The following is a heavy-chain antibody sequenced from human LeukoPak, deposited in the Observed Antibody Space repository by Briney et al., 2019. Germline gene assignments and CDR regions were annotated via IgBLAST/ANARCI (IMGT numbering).Heavy chain of an antibody. CDR3: ASFSDILTGYRYSGMDV. CDR1: GGTFSSYA. CDR2: IIPILGIA. V-gene: IGHV1-69*04. J-gene: IGHJ6*02. Sequence: ASVKVSCKASGGTFSSYAISWVRQAPGQGLEWMGRIIPILGIANYAQKFQGRVTITADKSTSTAYMELSSLRSEDTAVYYCASFSDILTGYRYSGMDVWGQGTTVTVSS. D-gene: IGHD3-9*01.